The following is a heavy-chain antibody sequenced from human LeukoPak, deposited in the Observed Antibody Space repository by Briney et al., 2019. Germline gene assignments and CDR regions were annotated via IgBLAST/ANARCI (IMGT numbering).Heavy chain of an antibody. Sequence: SETLSLTCAVYGGSFSGYYWSWIRQPPGKGLEWIGEINHSGSTNYNPSLKSRVTISVDTSKNQFSLKLSSVTAADTAVYYCARIGWGCNFWSGYPYYYYMGVWGKGTTVTVSS. CDR2: INHSGST. J-gene: IGHJ6*03. CDR1: GGSFSGYY. D-gene: IGHD3-3*01. V-gene: IGHV4-34*01. CDR3: ARIGWGCNFWSGYPYYYYMGV.